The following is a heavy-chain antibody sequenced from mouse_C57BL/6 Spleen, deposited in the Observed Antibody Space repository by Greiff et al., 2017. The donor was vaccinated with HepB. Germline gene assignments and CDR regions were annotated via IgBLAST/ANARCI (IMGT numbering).Heavy chain of an antibody. D-gene: IGHD2-1*01. CDR1: GYTFTSYW. J-gene: IGHJ4*01. CDR3: ARGNYGNLYAMDY. V-gene: IGHV1-69*01. Sequence: VQLQQSGAELVMPGASVKLSCKASGYTFTSYWMHWVKQRPGQGLEWIGEIDPSDSYTNYNQKFKGKSTLTVDKSSSTAYMQLSSLTSEDSAVYYCARGNYGNLYAMDYWGQRTSVTVSS. CDR2: IDPSDSYT.